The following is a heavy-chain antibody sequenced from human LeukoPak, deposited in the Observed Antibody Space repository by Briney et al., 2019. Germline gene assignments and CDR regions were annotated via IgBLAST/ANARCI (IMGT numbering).Heavy chain of an antibody. CDR2: INHSGST. D-gene: IGHD5-24*01. J-gene: IGHJ4*02. Sequence: SETLSLTCAVYGGSFSGYYWSWIRQPPGKGLEWIGEINHSGSTNYNPSLKSRVTISVDTSKNQFSLKLSSVTAADTAVYYCARGSGWLQLKAVDYWGQGTLVTVSS. CDR3: ARGSGWLQLKAVDY. V-gene: IGHV4-34*01. CDR1: GGSFSGYY.